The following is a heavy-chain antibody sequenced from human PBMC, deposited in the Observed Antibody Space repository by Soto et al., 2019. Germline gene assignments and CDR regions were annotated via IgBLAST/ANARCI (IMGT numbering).Heavy chain of an antibody. J-gene: IGHJ6*02. Sequence: GGSLRLSCAASGFTVSSNYMSSVRQAPGKGLGWVSVSYSGGSTYYADSVKGRFTISRDNSKNTLYLQINSLRAGDTAVYYCARDSDYYDGRYIWGQESTVT. CDR1: GFTVSSNY. CDR2: SYSGGST. CDR3: ARDSDYYDGRYI. V-gene: IGHV3-53*01.